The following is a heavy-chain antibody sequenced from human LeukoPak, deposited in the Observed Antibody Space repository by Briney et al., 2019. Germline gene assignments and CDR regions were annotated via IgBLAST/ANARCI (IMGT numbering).Heavy chain of an antibody. Sequence: PSETLSLTCAVYGGSFSGYYWSWIRQPPGKGLEWIGEINHSGSTNYNPSLKSRVTISVDMSKNQFSLKLSSVTAADTAVYYCARGSGYYGSGSYRGRYFDYWGQGTLVTVSS. CDR3: ARGSGYYGSGSYRGRYFDY. CDR1: GGSFSGYY. V-gene: IGHV4-34*01. CDR2: INHSGST. D-gene: IGHD3-10*01. J-gene: IGHJ4*02.